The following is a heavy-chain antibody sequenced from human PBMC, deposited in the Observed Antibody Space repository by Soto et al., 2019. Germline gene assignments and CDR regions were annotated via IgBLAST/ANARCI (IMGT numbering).Heavy chain of an antibody. V-gene: IGHV3-23*01. D-gene: IGHD3-10*01. CDR3: AKGFSAGKGSPPDY. CDR2: LSGSGGST. Sequence: EVQLLESGGGLVQPGGSLRLSCAASGFSFIKYAMSWVRQAPGKGLEWVSGLSGSGGSTSSADSVKGRFAISRDNSRNTMYLRISSLRDGDTAIYYCAKGFSAGKGSPPDYWGQGTLVTAAS. J-gene: IGHJ4*02. CDR1: GFSFIKYA.